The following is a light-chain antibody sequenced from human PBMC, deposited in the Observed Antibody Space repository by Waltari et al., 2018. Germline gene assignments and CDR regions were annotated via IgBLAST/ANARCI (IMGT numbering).Light chain of an antibody. V-gene: IGLV2-14*01. CDR3: SSFTSSSTWV. Sequence: QSALTQSASVSGSPGQSITISCTGTTSALGGYNYVPWYQQHPGKAPKLMIYDVSSRPSGVSNRFSGSKSGNTASLIISGLQAEDEADYYCSSFTSSSTWVFGGGTKLTVL. J-gene: IGLJ3*02. CDR1: TSALGGYNY. CDR2: DVS.